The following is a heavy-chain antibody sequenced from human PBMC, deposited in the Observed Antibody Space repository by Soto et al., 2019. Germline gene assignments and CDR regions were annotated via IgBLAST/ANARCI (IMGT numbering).Heavy chain of an antibody. CDR1: GFTFSSYS. CDR3: ARDTYYYDSSGYYYDY. V-gene: IGHV3-48*02. Sequence: PGGSLRLSCAASGFTFSSYSMNWVRQAPGKGLEWVSYISSSSSTIYYADSVEGRFTISRDNAKNSLYLQMNSLRDEDTAVYYCARDTYYYDSSGYYYDYWGQGTLVTVSS. D-gene: IGHD3-22*01. J-gene: IGHJ4*02. CDR2: ISSSSSTI.